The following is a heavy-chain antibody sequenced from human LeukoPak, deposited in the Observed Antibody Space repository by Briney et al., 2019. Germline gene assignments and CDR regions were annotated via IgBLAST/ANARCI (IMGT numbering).Heavy chain of an antibody. CDR1: GYTFTGYY. J-gene: IGHJ4*02. CDR2: INPNSGGT. Sequence: EASVKVSCKASGYTFTGYYMHWVRQAPGQGLEWMGWINPNSGGTNYAQKFQGRVTITRNTSISTAYMELSSLRSEDTAVYYCARTLRHIAARRVFDYWGQGTLVTVSS. V-gene: IGHV1-2*02. D-gene: IGHD6-6*01. CDR3: ARTLRHIAARRVFDY.